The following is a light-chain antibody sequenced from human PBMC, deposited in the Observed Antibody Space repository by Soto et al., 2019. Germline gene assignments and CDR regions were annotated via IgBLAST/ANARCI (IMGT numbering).Light chain of an antibody. CDR2: DAS. V-gene: IGKV1-5*01. CDR1: QNIRNW. Sequence: DIQMTQSPSTVSASLGDRVSIXXRASQNIRNWLAWYQQKPGKAPKPLIYDASSLKSGVPARFSGSGSGTEFTLTISSLQPDDFATYYCQQYNTYSTFGQGTRLEIK. CDR3: QQYNTYST. J-gene: IGKJ5*01.